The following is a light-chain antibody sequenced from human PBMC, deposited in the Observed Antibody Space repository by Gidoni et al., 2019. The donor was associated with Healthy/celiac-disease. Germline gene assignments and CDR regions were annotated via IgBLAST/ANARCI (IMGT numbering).Light chain of an antibody. J-gene: IGKJ1*01. CDR3: QQYGSSLTWT. CDR2: GAS. V-gene: IGKV3-20*01. Sequence: EIVLTQSPGTRSLSPGERATLSCRAIQSVSSSYLAWYQQKPGQAPRLLIYGASSSATGIPDRFSGSGSGTDFTLTISRLEPEDFAVYYCQQYGSSLTWTFGQGTKVEIK. CDR1: QSVSSSY.